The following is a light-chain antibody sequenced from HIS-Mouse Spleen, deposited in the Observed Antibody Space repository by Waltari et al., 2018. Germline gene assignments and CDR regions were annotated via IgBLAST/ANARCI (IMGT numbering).Light chain of an antibody. CDR1: ALPKKY. V-gene: IGLV3-10*01. Sequence: SYELTQPPSVSVSPGQTARITCSGDALPKKYAYWYQQKSGQAPVLVIYEDSKRPSGIPEGFSVSSSGTMATLTISGAQVEEEADYYCYSTDSSGNHRVFGGGTKLTVL. J-gene: IGLJ2*01. CDR2: EDS. CDR3: YSTDSSGNHRV.